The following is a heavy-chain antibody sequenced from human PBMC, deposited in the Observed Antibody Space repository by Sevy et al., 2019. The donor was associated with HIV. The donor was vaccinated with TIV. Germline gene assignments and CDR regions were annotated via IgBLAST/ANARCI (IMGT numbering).Heavy chain of an antibody. V-gene: IGHV1-8*01. D-gene: IGHD3-22*01. CDR2: MNPNRGNT. Sequence: ASVKVSCKASGYTFTSYDINWVRQATGQGLEWMGWMNPNRGNTGYAQKFQGRVTMTRNTSLSTSYMDLSSLRSEDTAVYYCATDPQYYYDSSGTHFDYWGQGTLVTVSS. CDR3: ATDPQYYYDSSGTHFDY. J-gene: IGHJ4*02. CDR1: GYTFTSYD.